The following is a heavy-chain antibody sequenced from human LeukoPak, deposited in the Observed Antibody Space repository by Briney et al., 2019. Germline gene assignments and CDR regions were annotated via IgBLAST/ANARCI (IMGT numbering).Heavy chain of an antibody. CDR2: IYYSGST. D-gene: IGHD2-2*01. CDR3: ARSDCSSTSCPHAGYYYYMGV. Sequence: SETLSLTCTVSGGSISSSSYYWGCIRQPPGKGLEWIGSIYYSGSTYYNPSLKGRVTISVDTSKNQFSLKLSSVTAADTAVYYCARSDCSSTSCPHAGYYYYMGVWGKGTTVTVPS. V-gene: IGHV4-39*01. CDR1: GGSISSSSYY. J-gene: IGHJ6*03.